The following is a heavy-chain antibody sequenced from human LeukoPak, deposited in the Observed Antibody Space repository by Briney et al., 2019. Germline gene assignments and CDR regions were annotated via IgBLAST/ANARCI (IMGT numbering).Heavy chain of an antibody. CDR1: GGSIRSSSYY. J-gene: IGHJ4*02. D-gene: IGHD3-10*01. CDR3: ARHASTIGGFDY. Sequence: SETLSLTCTVSGGSIRSSSYYWGWIRQPPGKGLEWIGSIYYSGSTYYNPSLKSRVTISVDTSKNQFSLKLSSVTAADTAVYYCARHASTIGGFDYWGQGTLVTVSS. CDR2: IYYSGST. V-gene: IGHV4-39*01.